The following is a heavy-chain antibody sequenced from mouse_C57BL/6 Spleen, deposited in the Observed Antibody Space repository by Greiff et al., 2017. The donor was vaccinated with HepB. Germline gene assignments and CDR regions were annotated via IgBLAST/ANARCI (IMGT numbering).Heavy chain of an antibody. Sequence: VQLQQSGTELVKPGASVKLSCKASGYTFTSYWMHWVKQRPGQGLEWIGNINPSNGGTNYNEKFKSKATLTVDKSSSTAYMQLSSLTSEDSAVYYCARDTTVVADAMDYWGQGTSVTVSS. D-gene: IGHD1-1*01. CDR3: ARDTTVVADAMDY. CDR2: INPSNGGT. J-gene: IGHJ4*01. CDR1: GYTFTSYW. V-gene: IGHV1-53*01.